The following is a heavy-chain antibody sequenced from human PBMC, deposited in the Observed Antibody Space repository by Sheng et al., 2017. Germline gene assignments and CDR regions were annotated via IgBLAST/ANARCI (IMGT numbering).Heavy chain of an antibody. D-gene: IGHD1-26*01. CDR1: GFAFSDFY. CDR3: AKVGIVGATLYYLDS. Sequence: QVQLVESGGGLVKPGESLRLSCAASGFAFSDFYMNWIRQAPGKGLEWVAVVSYDGNKKYYADSVKGRFIISRDNSENTLYLQMDSLNPEDTAVYYCAKVGIVGATLYYLDSWGLGTLVTVSS. CDR2: VSYDGNKK. V-gene: IGHV3-30*18. J-gene: IGHJ4*02.